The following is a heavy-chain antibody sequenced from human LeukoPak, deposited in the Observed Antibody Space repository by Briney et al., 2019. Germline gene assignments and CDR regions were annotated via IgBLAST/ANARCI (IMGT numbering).Heavy chain of an antibody. Sequence: EASVKVSCKVSGYTLTELSMHWVRQAPGKGLEWMGGFDSEDGETIYAQKFQGRVTMTEGTSTDTAYMELSSLRSEDTAVYYCATLPYSVAAADFDYWGQGTLVTVSS. D-gene: IGHD6-13*01. CDR1: GYTLTELS. CDR3: ATLPYSVAAADFDY. J-gene: IGHJ4*02. V-gene: IGHV1-24*01. CDR2: FDSEDGET.